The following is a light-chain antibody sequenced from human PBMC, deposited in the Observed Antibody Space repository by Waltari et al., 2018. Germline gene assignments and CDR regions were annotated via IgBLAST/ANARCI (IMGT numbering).Light chain of an antibody. CDR3: QSYDGSNHVI. Sequence: NFMLTQPHSVSESPGKTVTISCTRSSGSIASHYVQWYQQRPGSAPSTVIYEDNQRPSGVPDRFSGSIDSSSSSASLTISGLKTEDEADYYCQSYDGSNHVIFGGGTKLTVL. CDR1: SGSIASHY. CDR2: EDN. V-gene: IGLV6-57*04. J-gene: IGLJ2*01.